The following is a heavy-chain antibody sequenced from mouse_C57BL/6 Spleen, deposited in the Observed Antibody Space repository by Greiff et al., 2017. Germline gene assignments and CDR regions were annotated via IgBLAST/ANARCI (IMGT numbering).Heavy chain of an antibody. CDR3: ARHGPPYYGSSYWYFDV. Sequence: VKLTESGAELVKPGASVKLSCKASGYTFTEYTIHWVKQRSGQGLEWIGWFYPGSGSIKYNEKFKDKATLTADKTSSTVYMELSRLTSEDSAVYFCARHGPPYYGSSYWYFDVWGTGTTVTVSS. V-gene: IGHV1-62-2*01. J-gene: IGHJ1*03. D-gene: IGHD1-1*01. CDR1: GYTFTEYT. CDR2: FYPGSGSI.